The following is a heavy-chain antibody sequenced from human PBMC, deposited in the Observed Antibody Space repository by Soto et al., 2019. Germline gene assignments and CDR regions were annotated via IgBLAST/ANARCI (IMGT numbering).Heavy chain of an antibody. J-gene: IGHJ6*02. CDR3: VRDRDSDTWPSRDV. V-gene: IGHV1-18*01. D-gene: IGHD1-26*01. CDR1: GYSFTRNG. Sequence: QVHLVQSGAERKKPGASVRVSCKASGYSFTRNGISWVRQAPGQGLEWMGWISAKNGDTNYAQKFQGRVIMTTDTSTSTASMELRSLRSDDTAVYYCVRDRDSDTWPSRDVWGQGTTVTVSS. CDR2: ISAKNGDT.